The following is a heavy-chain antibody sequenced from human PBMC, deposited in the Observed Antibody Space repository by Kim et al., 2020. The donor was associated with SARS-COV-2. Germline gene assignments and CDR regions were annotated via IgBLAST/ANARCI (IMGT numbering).Heavy chain of an antibody. CDR3: ARAYPRGAVAGRAYFDY. CDR1: GGTFSSYA. J-gene: IGHJ4*02. CDR2: IIPIFGTA. D-gene: IGHD6-19*01. V-gene: IGHV1-69*13. Sequence: SVKVSCKASGGTFSSYAISWVRQAPGQGLEWMGGIIPIFGTANYAQKFQGRVTITADESTSTAYMELSSLRSEDTAVYYCARAYPRGAVAGRAYFDYWGQGTLVTVSS.